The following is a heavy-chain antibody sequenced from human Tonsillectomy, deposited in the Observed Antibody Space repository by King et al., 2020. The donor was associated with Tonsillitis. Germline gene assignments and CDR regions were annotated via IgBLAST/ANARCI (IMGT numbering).Heavy chain of an antibody. Sequence: VQLVESGGGLVQPGGSLRLSCAASGFTFSSYYLHWVRQATGKVLEWVSAIGTAGDTYYPGSVKGRFTISRENAKNSLYLQMNSLRAGDTAVYYCARGDTAMDAFDYWGQGTLVTVSS. CDR1: GFTFSSYY. V-gene: IGHV3-13*04. D-gene: IGHD5-18*01. CDR3: ARGDTAMDAFDY. J-gene: IGHJ4*02. CDR2: IGTAGDT.